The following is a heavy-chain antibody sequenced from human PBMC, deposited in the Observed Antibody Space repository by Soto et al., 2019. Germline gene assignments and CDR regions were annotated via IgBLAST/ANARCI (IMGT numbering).Heavy chain of an antibody. J-gene: IGHJ4*02. CDR1: GFTFSSYA. CDR2: ISGSGGST. D-gene: IGHD3-9*01. CDR3: AKDFMSILSPYYLAY. Sequence: EVQLLESGGGLVQPGGSLRLSCAASGFTFSSYAMSWVRQAPGKGLEWVSGISGSGGSTYYADSVKGRFTISRDNSKNTLYLQMNSLRAEDTAVYYCAKDFMSILSPYYLAYWGQGTLVTVSS. V-gene: IGHV3-23*01.